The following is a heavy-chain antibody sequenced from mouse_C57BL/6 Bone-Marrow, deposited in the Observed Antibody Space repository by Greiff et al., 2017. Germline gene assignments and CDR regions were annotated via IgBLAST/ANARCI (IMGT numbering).Heavy chain of an antibody. CDR1: GFTFSSYG. CDR3: ARPKGFAY. Sequence: VQLKESGGDLVKPGGSLKLSCAASGFTFSSYGMSWVRQTPDKRLEWVATISSGGSYTYYPASVKGRFTISRDNAKNTLYLQMSSLKSEDTAMYYCARPKGFAYWGQGTLVTVSA. V-gene: IGHV5-6*01. CDR2: ISSGGSYT. J-gene: IGHJ3*01.